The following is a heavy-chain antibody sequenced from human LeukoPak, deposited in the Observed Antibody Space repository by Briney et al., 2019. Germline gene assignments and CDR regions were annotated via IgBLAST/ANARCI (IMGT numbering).Heavy chain of an antibody. CDR3: ANGDCRGGRCSSGAY. CDR1: GFSFSRYG. D-gene: IGHD2-15*01. Sequence: GGSLTLSCAASGFSFSRYGMHWARQAPGKGLEWVAYTRDDGSKNWYGDFVKGRFSIFRDNSKSTLYLQMNSLRREDAAVYYCANGDCRGGRCSSGAYWGQGTLVTVSS. V-gene: IGHV3-30*02. CDR2: TRDDGSKN. J-gene: IGHJ4*02.